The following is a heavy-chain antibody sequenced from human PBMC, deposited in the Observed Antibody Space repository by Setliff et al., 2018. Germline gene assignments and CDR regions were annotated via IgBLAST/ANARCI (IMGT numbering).Heavy chain of an antibody. CDR1: GYTFTSYA. CDR2: INPSSGAT. V-gene: IGHV1-2*06. D-gene: IGHD3-22*01. J-gene: IGHJ5*02. CDR3: ARVPYLVVITTSWFDP. Sequence: ASVKVSCKASGYTFTSYAISWVRQAPGQGLEWMGRINPSSGATIYAQKFQGRVTMTSDTSISTAYMELGRLRSDDTAVYYCARVPYLVVITTSWFDPWGQGTLVTVSS.